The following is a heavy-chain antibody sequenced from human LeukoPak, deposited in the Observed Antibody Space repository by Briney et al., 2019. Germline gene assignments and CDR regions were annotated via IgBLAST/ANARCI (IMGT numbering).Heavy chain of an antibody. CDR1: ASTFSGYQ. CDR3: ARDGWTAVTKTFYDY. D-gene: IGHD4-17*01. Sequence: GRSLRLSCAAAASTFSGYQMHWVRQAPGRGLEWVAVISHDANNKDYADSVKGRFTISRDNSKNTLYLEMSSLIAEDKAVYYCARDGWTAVTKTFYDYWGQGTLVTVSS. V-gene: IGHV3-30*04. J-gene: IGHJ4*02. CDR2: ISHDANNK.